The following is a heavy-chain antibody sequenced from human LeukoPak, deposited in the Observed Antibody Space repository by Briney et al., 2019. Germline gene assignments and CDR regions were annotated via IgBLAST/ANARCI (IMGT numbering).Heavy chain of an antibody. CDR2: IKSKRDGVTI. Sequence: GGSLRLSCAASGFTFSNAWMGWVRQAPGKGLEWVGRIKSKRDGVTIAYGAPVKGRFTISRDNSKNTLYLQMNSLRAEDTAVYYCARKTDSGGQGDYWGPGTLVTVSS. J-gene: IGHJ4*02. CDR1: GFTFSNAW. D-gene: IGHD3-22*01. CDR3: ARKTDSGGQGDY. V-gene: IGHV3-15*01.